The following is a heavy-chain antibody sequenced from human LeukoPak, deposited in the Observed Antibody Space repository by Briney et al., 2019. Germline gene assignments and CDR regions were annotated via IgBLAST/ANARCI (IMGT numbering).Heavy chain of an antibody. V-gene: IGHV1-8*03. CDR2: MNPNSGNT. J-gene: IGHJ4*02. Sequence: ASVKVSCKASGYTFTSYDINWVRQATGQGLEWMGWMNPNSGNTGYAQKFQGRVTITRNTSISTAYMELSSLISADAAVYYCARYAYYDSSGYVDYWGQGTLVTVSS. CDR3: ARYAYYDSSGYVDY. D-gene: IGHD3-22*01. CDR1: GYTFTSYD.